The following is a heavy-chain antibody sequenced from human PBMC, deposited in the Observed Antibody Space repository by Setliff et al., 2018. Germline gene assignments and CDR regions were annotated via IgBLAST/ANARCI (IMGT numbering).Heavy chain of an antibody. V-gene: IGHV4-59*08. CDR3: ARQPSSGSYYNPRPYYFDF. Sequence: SETLSLTCTVSGGSISSYYWSWIRQPPGKGLEWIGSIHYSGSTNYNPSLKSRLTISVDTAKTQFSLRLISVTAADTAVYYCARQPSSGSYYNPRPYYFDFWGQGTLVTVSS. J-gene: IGHJ4*02. CDR1: GGSISSYY. D-gene: IGHD3-10*01. CDR2: IHYSGST.